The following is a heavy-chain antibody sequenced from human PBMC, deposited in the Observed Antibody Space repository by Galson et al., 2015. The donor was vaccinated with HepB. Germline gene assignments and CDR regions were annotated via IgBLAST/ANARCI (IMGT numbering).Heavy chain of an antibody. Sequence: SLRLSCAASGFTFSSYGMHWVRQAPGKGLEWVAVISYDGSNKYYAGSVKGRFTISRDNSKNTLYLQMNSLRAEDTAVYYRAKDLGLERDSYYFDYWGQGTLVTVSS. J-gene: IGHJ4*02. CDR3: AKDLGLERDSYYFDY. V-gene: IGHV3-30*18. CDR2: ISYDGSNK. D-gene: IGHD1-1*01. CDR1: GFTFSSYG.